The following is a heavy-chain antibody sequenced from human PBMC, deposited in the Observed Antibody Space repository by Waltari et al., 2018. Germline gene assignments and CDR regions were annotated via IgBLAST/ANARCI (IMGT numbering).Heavy chain of an antibody. Sequence: QMQLQESGPGLVKPSEPRSLTGPVSGGSISSRTDYWGGIRQPPGKGLEWMGNLYYSGSTYYNPSLKSRLTISVDTSKNQFSLNLRSVTAADTAVYYCARLPISLGVGSVFDIWGQGTMVTVSS. CDR3: ARLPISLGVGSVFDI. CDR2: LYYSGST. J-gene: IGHJ3*02. D-gene: IGHD2-15*01. CDR1: GGSISSRTDY. V-gene: IGHV4-39*01.